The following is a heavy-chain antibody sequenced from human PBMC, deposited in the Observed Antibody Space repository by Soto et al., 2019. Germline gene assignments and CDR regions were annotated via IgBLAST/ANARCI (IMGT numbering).Heavy chain of an antibody. J-gene: IGHJ6*02. V-gene: IGHV3-30*19. CDR3: ARDVVAAAPGELYYCYGMDV. Sequence: PGGSLRLSCAPSGFTFSSYGMHWARQAPGKGLEWVAVISYDGSNKYYADSVKGRFTISRDNSKNTLYLQMNSLRAEDTAVYYCARDVVAAAPGELYYCYGMDVWGQGTTVTVSS. CDR1: GFTFSSYG. D-gene: IGHD6-13*01. CDR2: ISYDGSNK.